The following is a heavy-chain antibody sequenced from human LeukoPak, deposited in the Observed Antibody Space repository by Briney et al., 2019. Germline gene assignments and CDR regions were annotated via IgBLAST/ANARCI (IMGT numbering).Heavy chain of an antibody. V-gene: IGHV3-7*05. Sequence: GGSLRLSCAASGFTFSSYWMSWVRQAPGKGLEWVANIKQDGSEKYYVDSVKGRFTISRDNAKNSLSLQMNSLRAEDTAVYYCAREYHYDSSGPDYWGQGTLVTVSS. D-gene: IGHD3-22*01. CDR3: AREYHYDSSGPDY. CDR1: GFTFSSYW. J-gene: IGHJ4*02. CDR2: IKQDGSEK.